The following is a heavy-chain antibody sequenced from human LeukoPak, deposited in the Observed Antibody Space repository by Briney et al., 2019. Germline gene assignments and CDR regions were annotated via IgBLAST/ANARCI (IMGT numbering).Heavy chain of an antibody. J-gene: IGHJ4*02. D-gene: IGHD1-1*01. CDR2: ISGDSTYI. CDR1: GFTFASYS. Sequence: GGSLRLSCAASGFTFASYSMNWVRQAPGKGLEWVSSISGDSTYIYNAGSVKGRFTISRDNAQASLHLQMISLRADDTAVYYCARVSGRLERQSDLDYWGQGTLVIVSS. CDR3: ARVSGRLERQSDLDY. V-gene: IGHV3-21*01.